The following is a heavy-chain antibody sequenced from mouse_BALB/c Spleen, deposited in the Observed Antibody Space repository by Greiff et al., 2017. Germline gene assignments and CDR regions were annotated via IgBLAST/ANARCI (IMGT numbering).Heavy chain of an antibody. Sequence: EVMLVESGGGLVQPKGSLKLSCAASGFTFNTYAMNWVRQAPGKGLEWVARIRSKSNNYATYYADSVKDRFTISRDDSQSMLYLQMNNLKTEDTAMYYCVRQYGNYVYFDYWGQGTTLTVSS. D-gene: IGHD2-10*02. J-gene: IGHJ2*01. CDR1: GFTFNTYA. V-gene: IGHV10-1*02. CDR2: IRSKSNNYAT. CDR3: VRQYGNYVYFDY.